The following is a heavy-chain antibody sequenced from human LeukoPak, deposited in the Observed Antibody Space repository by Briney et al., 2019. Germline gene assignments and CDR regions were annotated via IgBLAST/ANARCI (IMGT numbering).Heavy chain of an antibody. CDR3: ARGGWGGSGWSPPAIYYYYGMDV. J-gene: IGHJ6*02. Sequence: ASVKVSCKASGYTFTSYYMHWVRQAPGQGLEWMGIINPSGGSTSYAQKFQGRVTMTRDTSISTAYMELSSLRSEDTAVYYCARGGWGGSGWSPPAIYYYYGMDVWGQGTTVTVSS. D-gene: IGHD6-19*01. V-gene: IGHV1-46*01. CDR1: GYTFTSYY. CDR2: INPSGGST.